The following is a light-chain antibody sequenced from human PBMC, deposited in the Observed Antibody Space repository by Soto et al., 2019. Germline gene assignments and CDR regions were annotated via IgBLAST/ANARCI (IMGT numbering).Light chain of an antibody. Sequence: DIQMTQSPSTLSASVGDRVTITCRASQSVSSWLAWYQQKPGEAPKLLIYKTSSLESGVPSRFSGSGSGTEFTLTISSLQPDDFATYYCQQYNSYPLTFGGGTKVEI. CDR1: QSVSSW. J-gene: IGKJ4*01. V-gene: IGKV1-5*03. CDR2: KTS. CDR3: QQYNSYPLT.